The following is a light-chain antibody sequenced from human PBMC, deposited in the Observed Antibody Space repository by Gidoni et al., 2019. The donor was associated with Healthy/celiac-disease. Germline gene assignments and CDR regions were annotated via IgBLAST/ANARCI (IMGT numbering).Light chain of an antibody. V-gene: IGKV3-11*01. Sequence: DIVLTQSPATLSLSPGERATLSCRASQSVSSYLAWYQQKPGQAPRLLIYDASNRATGIPARCSGSGSGTDFTLTISSLEPEDFAVYYCQQRGPITFGQGTRLEIK. CDR2: DAS. J-gene: IGKJ5*01. CDR3: QQRGPIT. CDR1: QSVSSY.